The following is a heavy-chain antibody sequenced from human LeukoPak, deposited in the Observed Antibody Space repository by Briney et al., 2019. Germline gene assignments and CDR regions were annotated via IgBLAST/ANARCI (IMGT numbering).Heavy chain of an antibody. Sequence: GGSLRLSCAASGFTFSSYWMSWVRQAPGKGLERLANINEDGSEKYYVDSVKGRFTISRDNAKNSLDLQMNSLRADDTAVYYCARDHLGYSFDYWGQGTLVTVSS. J-gene: IGHJ4*02. CDR2: INEDGSEK. CDR3: ARDHLGYSFDY. CDR1: GFTFSSYW. V-gene: IGHV3-7*04.